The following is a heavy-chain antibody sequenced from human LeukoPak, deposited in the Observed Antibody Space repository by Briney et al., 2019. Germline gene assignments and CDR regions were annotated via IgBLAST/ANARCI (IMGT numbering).Heavy chain of an antibody. V-gene: IGHV6-1*01. CDR3: ARAYYDSSSPGMDV. D-gene: IGHD3-22*01. Sequence: SQTLALTCAISGDTVSNNSAAWNWIRQSPSGGLEWLGRTYYRSKWYSAYAVSVKSRLTINPDTSKNQFSLQLNSVTPEDTAVYYCARAYYDSSSPGMDVWGQGTTVTVSS. J-gene: IGHJ6*02. CDR1: GDTVSNNSAA. CDR2: TYYRSKWYS.